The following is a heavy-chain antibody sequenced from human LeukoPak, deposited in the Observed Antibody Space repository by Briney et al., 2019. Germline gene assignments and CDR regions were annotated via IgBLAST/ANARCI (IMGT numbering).Heavy chain of an antibody. CDR1: GGSFSNYY. Sequence: PSDTLSLTCTFSGGSFSNYYWGWIRQPPGKGLEWIGLINYSGSTNYNPSLKSRVTISADTSKNQFSLKLSSVTAADTAVYYCAREPWYSSSWYYFDYWGQGTLVTVSS. CDR3: AREPWYSSSWYYFDY. J-gene: IGHJ4*02. CDR2: INYSGST. D-gene: IGHD6-13*01. V-gene: IGHV4-59*01.